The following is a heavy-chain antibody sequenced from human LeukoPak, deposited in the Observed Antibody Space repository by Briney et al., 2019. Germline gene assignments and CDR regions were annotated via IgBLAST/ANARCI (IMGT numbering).Heavy chain of an antibody. CDR3: VREEFY. D-gene: IGHD2/OR15-2a*01. J-gene: IGHJ4*02. Sequence: GGSLRLSCAASGFTFSSYRMNWVRQAPGKGPEWVSYISSSSSNIYYADSVKGRFTISRDNAKNSLYLQMNSLRAEDTAVYYCVREEFYWGQGTLVTVSS. CDR2: ISSSSSNI. V-gene: IGHV3-48*01. CDR1: GFTFSSYR.